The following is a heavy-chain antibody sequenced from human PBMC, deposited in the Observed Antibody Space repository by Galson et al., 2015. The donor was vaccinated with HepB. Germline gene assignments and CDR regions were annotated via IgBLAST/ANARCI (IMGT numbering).Heavy chain of an antibody. CDR2: INHSGST. CDR3: ARGGHDCFPHSSTSCARFDP. V-gene: IGHV4-34*01. CDR1: GGSFSGCY. Sequence: ETLSLTCAVYGGSFSGCYWSWIRQPPGKGLEWIGEINHSGSTNYNPSLKSRVTISVDTSKNQFSLKPSSVTAADTAVYYCARGGHDCFPHSSTSCARFDPWGQGTLVTVSS. J-gene: IGHJ5*02. D-gene: IGHD2-2*01.